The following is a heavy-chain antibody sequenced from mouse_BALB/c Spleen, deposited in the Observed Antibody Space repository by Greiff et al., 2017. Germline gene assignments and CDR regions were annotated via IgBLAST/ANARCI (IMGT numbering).Heavy chain of an antibody. J-gene: IGHJ3*01. CDR2: IYPYNGGT. Sequence: VQLKESGPELVKPGASVKISCKASGYTFTDYNMHWVKQSHGKSLEWIGYIYPYNGGTGYNQKFKSKATLTVDNSSSTAYMELRSLTSEDSAVYYCARSYGSSGGFAYWGQGTLVTVSA. CDR1: GYTFTDYN. V-gene: IGHV1S29*02. D-gene: IGHD1-1*01. CDR3: ARSYGSSGGFAY.